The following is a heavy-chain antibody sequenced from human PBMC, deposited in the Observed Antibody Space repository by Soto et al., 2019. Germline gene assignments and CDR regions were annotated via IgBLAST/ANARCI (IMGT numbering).Heavy chain of an antibody. CDR2: IYYSGST. J-gene: IGHJ4*02. CDR1: GGPISSYY. CDR3: ARGPSPYYFDY. Sequence: PSETLSLTCTVSGGPISSYYWSWIRQPPGKGLEWIGHIYYSGSTNYNPSLKSRVTISVDTSKNQFSLKLSSVTAADTAVYYCARGPSPYYFDYWGQGTLVTVSS. V-gene: IGHV4-59*01.